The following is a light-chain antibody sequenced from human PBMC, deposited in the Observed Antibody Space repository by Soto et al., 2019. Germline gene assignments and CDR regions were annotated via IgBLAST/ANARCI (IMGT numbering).Light chain of an antibody. CDR2: DNN. V-gene: IGLV1-51*01. J-gene: IGLJ1*01. Sequence: QSVLTQPPSVSAAPGQQVTISCSGSGSNIGSNYVSWYQQLPGTAPKLLIYDNNQRPSGIPDRFSGSKSGTSATLGITVLQTGDEAEYYCGTWDSGLSVGVFGTGTKVTV. CDR3: GTWDSGLSVGV. CDR1: GSNIGSNY.